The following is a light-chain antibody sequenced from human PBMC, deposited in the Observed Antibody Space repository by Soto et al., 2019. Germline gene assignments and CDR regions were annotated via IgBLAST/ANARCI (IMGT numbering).Light chain of an antibody. Sequence: VLTQSPATLSLSPGERTTISCRASPSVLTYIAWYQQKPGQAPRLLICEASKRSTGVPARFSGSGSGTDFTLTISSLEPEDFAVYFCQQRERTFGQGTKV. V-gene: IGKV3-11*01. CDR2: EAS. CDR1: PSVLTY. CDR3: QQRERT. J-gene: IGKJ1*01.